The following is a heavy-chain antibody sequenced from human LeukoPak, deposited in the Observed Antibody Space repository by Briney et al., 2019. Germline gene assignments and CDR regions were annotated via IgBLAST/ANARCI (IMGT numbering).Heavy chain of an antibody. CDR2: IYYSGST. Sequence: SETLSLTCTVPGGSISSYYWNWIRQPPGKGLEWIGYIYYSGSTNQNPSLKSRVTISVDTSKNQFSLELTSVTAADTAVYHCARGSGHYWSFDSWGQGTLVTVSS. V-gene: IGHV4-59*01. D-gene: IGHD3-22*01. CDR3: ARGSGHYWSFDS. J-gene: IGHJ4*02. CDR1: GGSISSYY.